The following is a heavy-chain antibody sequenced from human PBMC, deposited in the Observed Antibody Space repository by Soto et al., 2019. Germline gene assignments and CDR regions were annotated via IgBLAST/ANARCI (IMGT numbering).Heavy chain of an antibody. CDR1: GFTFNSYG. CDR3: ARRYYYDGSGPYGMDV. V-gene: IGHV3-23*01. Sequence: EVQLLESGGGLVQPGGSLRLSCAVSGFTFNSYGMSWVRQAPGKGLEWVSAISASGGSRYYADSVKGRFTISRDNSKNTLFLQMNSLSAEDTAVYYCARRYYYDGSGPYGMDVW. D-gene: IGHD3-22*01. CDR2: ISASGGSR. J-gene: IGHJ6*01.